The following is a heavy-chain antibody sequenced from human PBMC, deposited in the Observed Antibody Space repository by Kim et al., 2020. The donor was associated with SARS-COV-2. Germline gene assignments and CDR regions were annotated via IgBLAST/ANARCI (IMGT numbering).Heavy chain of an antibody. CDR2: ISWNSGRK. V-gene: IGHV3-9*01. CDR1: GFTFDNYA. Sequence: GGSLRLSCAASGFTFDNYAMHWVRQAPGKALEWVSGISWNSGRKDYADSVKGRFTISRDNAKNSLYLQMNSLRAEDTAMYYCATNLWLWGQGTLVTVSS. CDR3: ATNLWL. J-gene: IGHJ4*02. D-gene: IGHD3-10*01.